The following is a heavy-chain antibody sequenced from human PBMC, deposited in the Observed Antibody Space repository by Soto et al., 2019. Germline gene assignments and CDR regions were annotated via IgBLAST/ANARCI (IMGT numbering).Heavy chain of an antibody. CDR2: ISSSSSYI. Sequence: EVQLVESGGGLVKPGGSLRLSCAASGFTFSSYSMNWVRQAPGKGLEWVSSISSSSSYIYYADSVKGRFTISRDNAKNSLYLQMNSLRAEDTAVYYCARDLGPGKWFGELGWGQGTLVTVSS. CDR3: ARDLGPGKWFGELG. V-gene: IGHV3-21*01. CDR1: GFTFSSYS. J-gene: IGHJ4*02. D-gene: IGHD3-10*01.